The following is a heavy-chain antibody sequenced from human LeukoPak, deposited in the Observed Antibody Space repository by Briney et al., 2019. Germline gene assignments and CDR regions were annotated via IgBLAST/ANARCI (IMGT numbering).Heavy chain of an antibody. Sequence: GASVKVSCKATGYPFTDYYIHWVRQAPGQRLEWMGWINPRSGGTNFTQKFQGRVTMTRDTSLNTAYMDLSGLTSDHTAVYYCAREGNSFETRGLRVTFWFDPWGQGTLVTVSS. CDR1: GYPFTDYY. J-gene: IGHJ5*02. CDR3: AREGNSFETRGLRVTFWFDP. D-gene: IGHD2-21*02. V-gene: IGHV1-2*02. CDR2: INPRSGGT.